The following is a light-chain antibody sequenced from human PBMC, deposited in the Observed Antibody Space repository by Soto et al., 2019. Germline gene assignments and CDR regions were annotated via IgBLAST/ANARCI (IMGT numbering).Light chain of an antibody. V-gene: IGKV3-11*01. CDR1: QSVSSY. Sequence: EIVLTQSPATLSLSPGERATLSCRASQSVSSYLAWYQQKPGQAPRLLIYDASNRATGIPARFSGSGSGTDFTLTISSPEPEDFAVYYCQQRSNWLLTFGGGTKVKIK. CDR3: QQRSNWLLT. CDR2: DAS. J-gene: IGKJ4*01.